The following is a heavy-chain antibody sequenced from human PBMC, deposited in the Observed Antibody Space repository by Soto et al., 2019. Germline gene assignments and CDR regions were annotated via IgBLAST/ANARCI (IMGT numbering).Heavy chain of an antibody. J-gene: IGHJ4*02. Sequence: GGSLRLSCAASGCTFSDYYIHWIRRAPGKGLEWISYISGNGEIIQYAASARGRFTISRDNAENSVYLEMDSLRAEDTALYYCARDVDADFRTDFDYWGRGTQVTVSS. CDR1: GCTFSDYY. V-gene: IGHV3-11*01. D-gene: IGHD4-17*01. CDR3: ARDVDADFRTDFDY. CDR2: ISGNGEII.